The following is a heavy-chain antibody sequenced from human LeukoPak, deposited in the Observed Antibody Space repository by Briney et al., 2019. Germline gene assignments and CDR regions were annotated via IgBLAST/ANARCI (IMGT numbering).Heavy chain of an antibody. D-gene: IGHD3-16*01. V-gene: IGHV3-15*01. Sequence: GGSLRLSCAASGFPFSPAWMSWVRQAPGKGLEWVGRIKSEGGGGTTDYAAPVKGRFTVSRDDSRNTVYLEMNSLKIEDTAVYYCAREWAPLGGIDYWGQGTLVTISS. J-gene: IGHJ4*02. CDR2: IKSEGGGGTT. CDR1: GFPFSPAW. CDR3: AREWAPLGGIDY.